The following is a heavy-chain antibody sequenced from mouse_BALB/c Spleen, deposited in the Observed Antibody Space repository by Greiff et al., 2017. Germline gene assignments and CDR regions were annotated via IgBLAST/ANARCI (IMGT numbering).Heavy chain of an antibody. V-gene: IGHV1-87*01. J-gene: IGHJ3*01. CDR2: IYPGDGDT. CDR1: GYTFTSYW. Sequence: VQLQPSGAELARPGASVKLSCKASGYTFTSYWMPGVKPRPGQGLERIGAIYPGDGDTSYTQKFMGMATLTADNVSSTASMQLSSLAAEDSAVYYCAGGDYDVFAYWGQGTLVTVSA. D-gene: IGHD2-4*01. CDR3: AGGDYDVFAY.